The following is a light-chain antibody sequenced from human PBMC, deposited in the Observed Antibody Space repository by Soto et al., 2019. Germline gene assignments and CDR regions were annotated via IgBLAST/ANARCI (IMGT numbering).Light chain of an antibody. CDR2: GAS. CDR1: QSVSRN. V-gene: IGKV3-15*01. J-gene: IGKJ1*01. Sequence: EILMTQSPATLSVSPGESATLSCRTSQSVSRNLARYQQKPGQAPRLLISGASTRATGIPARFSGSGSGTEFTLTISSLQSEDFAVYYCQQYNNWPPWTFGQGTKVEIK. CDR3: QQYNNWPPWT.